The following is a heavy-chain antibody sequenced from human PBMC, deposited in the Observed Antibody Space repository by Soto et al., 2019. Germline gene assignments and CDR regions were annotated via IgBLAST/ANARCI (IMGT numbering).Heavy chain of an antibody. Sequence: GGSLRLSCSVSGLTVNDAWMDWVRQAPGKGLEWVGRIKKKADGGTSDYPGPLKGRFTISRDDSKNTLNLQMDNLDTEDTAVYYCTTEMRHSNGWYGAFDVWGQGTMVTVSS. V-gene: IGHV3-15*01. CDR1: GLTVNDAW. J-gene: IGHJ3*01. D-gene: IGHD6-19*01. CDR2: IKKKADGGTS. CDR3: TTEMRHSNGWYGAFDV.